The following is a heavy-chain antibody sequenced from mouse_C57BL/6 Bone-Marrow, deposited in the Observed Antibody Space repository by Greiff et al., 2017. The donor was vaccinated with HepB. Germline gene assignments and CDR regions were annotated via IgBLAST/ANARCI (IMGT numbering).Heavy chain of an antibody. CDR2: FYPGSGSI. D-gene: IGHD3-2*02. CDR3: APLDSSGYGFAY. V-gene: IGHV1-62-2*01. Sequence: QVQLKESGAELVKPGASVKLSCKASGYTFTEYTIHWVKQRSGQGLEWIGWFYPGSGSIKYNEKFKDKATLTVDKSSSTAYMQLSSLTSEDSAVYYCAPLDSSGYGFAYWGQGTLVTVSA. CDR1: GYTFTEYT. J-gene: IGHJ3*01.